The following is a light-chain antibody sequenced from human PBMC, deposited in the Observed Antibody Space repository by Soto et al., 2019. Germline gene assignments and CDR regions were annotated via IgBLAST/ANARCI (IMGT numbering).Light chain of an antibody. V-gene: IGLV2-11*01. CDR2: DVS. CDR1: SSDVGAYNY. CDR3: CSYAGNSVV. J-gene: IGLJ2*01. Sequence: QSALTQPRSVSGSPGQSVTISCTGTSSDVGAYNYVSWYQQHPGKVPKYMIYDVSKRPSGVPDRFSGSKSGNTASLTISGLQAEDEADYYCCSYAGNSVVFGGGTKLTVL.